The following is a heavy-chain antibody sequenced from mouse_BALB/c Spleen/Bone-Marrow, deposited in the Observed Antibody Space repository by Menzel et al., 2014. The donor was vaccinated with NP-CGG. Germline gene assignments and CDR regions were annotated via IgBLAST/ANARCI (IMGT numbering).Heavy chain of an antibody. CDR1: GFNIKDTY. V-gene: IGHV14-3*02. CDR3: ANPSDGNPFAY. D-gene: IGHD2-1*01. Sequence: EVQLQQSGAELVKPGASVKLSCTASGFNIKDTYMHWVKQRPEQGLEWIGRIDPANGNTKYDPKFQGKATITADASSNTAYMQLSSAASEDYAVYNCANPSDGNPFAYWGQGTLVTVSA. CDR2: IDPANGNT. J-gene: IGHJ3*01.